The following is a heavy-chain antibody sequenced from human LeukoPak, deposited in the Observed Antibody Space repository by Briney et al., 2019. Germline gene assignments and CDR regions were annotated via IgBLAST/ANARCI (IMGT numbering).Heavy chain of an antibody. D-gene: IGHD6-13*01. CDR1: GYTFTSYA. CDR3: ARTPSYGSSGGY. J-gene: IGHJ4*02. CDR2: INAGNGNT. Sequence: RASVKVSCKASGYTFTSYAMHWVRQAPGQRLEWMGWINAGNGNTRYSQKFQGRVTITRDTSASTAYMELSSLRSEDTAVYYCARTPSYGSSGGYWGQGTLVTVSS. V-gene: IGHV1-3*01.